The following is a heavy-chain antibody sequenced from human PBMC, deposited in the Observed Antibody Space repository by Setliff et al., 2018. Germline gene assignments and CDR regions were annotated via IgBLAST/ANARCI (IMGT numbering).Heavy chain of an antibody. CDR2: IYYSGTT. D-gene: IGHD3-10*01. Sequence: SETLSLTCTVSGGSISTSSYWGWIRQPPGKGLEWIGSIYYSGTTYYNPSLKSRVTISVGTSKNQFSLKLSSVTAADTAVYYCARRGYYYGWGDSNAFDIWGQGTMVTVSS. J-gene: IGHJ3*02. CDR3: ARRGYYYGWGDSNAFDI. V-gene: IGHV4-39*01. CDR1: GGSISTSSY.